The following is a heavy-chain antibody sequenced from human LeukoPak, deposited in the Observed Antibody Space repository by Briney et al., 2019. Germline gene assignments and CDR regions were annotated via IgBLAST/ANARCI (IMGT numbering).Heavy chain of an antibody. Sequence: PGGSLRLSCAASGFTFSSYAMHWVRQAPGKGLEWVAVISYDGSNKYYADSVKGRFTISRDNSKNTLYLQMNSLRAEDTAMYYCARAMGRYPVYYFDYWGQGTLVTVSS. V-gene: IGHV3-30*14. CDR1: GFTFSSYA. CDR2: ISYDGSNK. D-gene: IGHD2-15*01. CDR3: ARAMGRYPVYYFDY. J-gene: IGHJ4*02.